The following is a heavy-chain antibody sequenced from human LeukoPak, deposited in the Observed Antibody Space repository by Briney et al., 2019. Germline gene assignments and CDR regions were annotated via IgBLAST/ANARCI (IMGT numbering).Heavy chain of an antibody. CDR1: GFTFDDCA. CDR2: ISWNSGSI. V-gene: IGHV3-9*01. Sequence: GVSLRLSCAASGFTFDDCAMQWDRQAPGEGLEWVSGISWNSGSIAYADSVKGRVIISRDNAKTSLYLQMNGLRTEDTAFYYCTRSAGSFRRLPAYYFDSWGQGTLVTVSS. D-gene: IGHD3-10*01. J-gene: IGHJ4*02. CDR3: TRSAGSFRRLPAYYFDS.